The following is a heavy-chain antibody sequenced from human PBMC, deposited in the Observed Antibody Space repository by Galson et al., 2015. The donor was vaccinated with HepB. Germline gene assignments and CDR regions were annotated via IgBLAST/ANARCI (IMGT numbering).Heavy chain of an antibody. Sequence: SLRLSCAASGFTFSSYSMNWVRQAPGKGLEWVSYISSSSSTIYYADSVKGRFTISRDNAKNSLYLQMNSLRDEDTAVYYCARVKGTFPPQYYYDSSGFAFDIWGQGTMVTVSS. CDR3: ARVKGTFPPQYYYDSSGFAFDI. J-gene: IGHJ3*02. CDR2: ISSSSSTI. CDR1: GFTFSSYS. V-gene: IGHV3-48*02. D-gene: IGHD3-22*01.